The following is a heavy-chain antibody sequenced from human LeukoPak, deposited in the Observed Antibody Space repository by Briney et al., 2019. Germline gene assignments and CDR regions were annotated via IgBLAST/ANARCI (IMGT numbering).Heavy chain of an antibody. CDR3: ARVCQRGSCLYYFDY. V-gene: IGHV1-2*02. D-gene: IGHD2-15*01. CDR2: INPNSGGT. CDR1: GYTFTGYY. J-gene: IGHJ4*02. Sequence: ASVKVSCKASGYTFTGYYIHWVRQAPGQGLEWMGWINPNSGGTNYAQKFQGRVTMTRDTSISTAYMELSRLRSDDTAVYYCARVCQRGSCLYYFDYWGQGTLVTVSS.